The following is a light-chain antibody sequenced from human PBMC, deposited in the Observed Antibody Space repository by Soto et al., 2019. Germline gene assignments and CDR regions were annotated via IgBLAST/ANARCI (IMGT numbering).Light chain of an antibody. Sequence: DIQMTQSPSSLSASVGDRVTITCRASQSISSYFNWYQQKPGKARKLLIYAASSLQSGVPSRFSGSGSGTDFNLTISSLQPEDFATYYCQQSYSTRFTFGGGTKVEIK. CDR2: AAS. CDR3: QQSYSTRFT. CDR1: QSISSY. V-gene: IGKV1-39*01. J-gene: IGKJ4*01.